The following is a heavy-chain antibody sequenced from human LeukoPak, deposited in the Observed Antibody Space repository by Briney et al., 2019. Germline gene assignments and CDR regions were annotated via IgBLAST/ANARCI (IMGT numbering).Heavy chain of an antibody. CDR3: ARGGNYYDSSGYYYVGYFDY. CDR1: GYTFTSYG. D-gene: IGHD3-22*01. Sequence: GSVRLSCTASGYTFTSYGISWVRQAPGQGLEWMGWISAYNGKTNYAQTLQGRVTMTTDTSTSTPYMELRSLRSDDTAVYYCARGGNYYDSSGYYYVGYFDYWGQGTLVTVSS. V-gene: IGHV1-18*01. J-gene: IGHJ4*02. CDR2: ISAYNGKT.